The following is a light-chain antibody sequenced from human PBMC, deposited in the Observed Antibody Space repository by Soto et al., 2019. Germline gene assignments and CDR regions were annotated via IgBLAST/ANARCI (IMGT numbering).Light chain of an antibody. CDR1: THNIGSNY. CDR3: ASWDDSLSGRV. V-gene: IGLV1-47*01. CDR2: RNN. Sequence: QSGLTQPPSASGTPGQRVIISCSGKTHNIGSNYVYWYRHLPGTAPQLLIYRNNQRPSGVPDRFSGSKSRTSASLAISGLRSEDEADYYCASWDDSLSGRVFGGGTQLTVL. J-gene: IGLJ7*01.